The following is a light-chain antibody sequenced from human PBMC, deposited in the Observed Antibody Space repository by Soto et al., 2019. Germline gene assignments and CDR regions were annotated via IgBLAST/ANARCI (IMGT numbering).Light chain of an antibody. CDR2: GAA. CDR1: QSVSSSY. J-gene: IGKJ1*01. Sequence: IVLTQSPGTLSLSPGERATLSCRASQSVSSSYLAWYLQKPGQAPRLLIYGAASRATGIPDRFSGSGAGTDVTVTISRLEPEDFAVYYCHQYGSSLWTFGQGTKMEIK. CDR3: HQYGSSLWT. V-gene: IGKV3-20*01.